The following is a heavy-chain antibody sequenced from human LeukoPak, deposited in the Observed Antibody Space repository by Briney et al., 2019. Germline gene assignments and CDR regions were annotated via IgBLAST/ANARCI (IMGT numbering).Heavy chain of an antibody. CDR2: INHSGST. V-gene: IGHV4-34*01. Sequence: ASETLSLTCAVYGGSFSGYYWSWIRQPPGKGLEWIGEINHSGSTNYNPSLKSRVTISVDTSKNQFSLKLSSVTAADTAVYYCARTTEGGYTYDYFYYYYMDVWGKGTTVTISS. CDR3: ARTTEGGYTYDYFYYYYMDV. CDR1: GGSFSGYY. J-gene: IGHJ6*03. D-gene: IGHD5-18*01.